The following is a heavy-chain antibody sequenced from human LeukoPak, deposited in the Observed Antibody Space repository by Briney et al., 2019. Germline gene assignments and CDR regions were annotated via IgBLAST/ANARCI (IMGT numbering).Heavy chain of an antibody. Sequence: SETLSLTCAVYGGSFSGYYWSWIRQPPGKGLEWIGEINHSGSTNYNPSLKSRVTISVDTSKNQFSLKLSSATAADTAVYYCARGLWFDPWGQGTLVTVSS. J-gene: IGHJ5*02. CDR1: GGSFSGYY. V-gene: IGHV4-34*01. CDR3: ARGLWFDP. CDR2: INHSGST.